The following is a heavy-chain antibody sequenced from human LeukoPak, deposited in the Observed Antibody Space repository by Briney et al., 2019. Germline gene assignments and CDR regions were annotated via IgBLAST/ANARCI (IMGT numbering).Heavy chain of an antibody. Sequence: ASVKVSCKVSGYTLTELSMRWVRQAPGKGLEWMGGFDPEDGETIYAQKFQGRVTMTEDTSTDTAYMELSSLRSEDTAVYYCATESPGIPNGYYYYYGMDVWGQGTTVTVSS. J-gene: IGHJ6*02. CDR3: ATESPGIPNGYYYYYGMDV. CDR1: GYTLTELS. D-gene: IGHD1-14*01. V-gene: IGHV1-24*01. CDR2: FDPEDGET.